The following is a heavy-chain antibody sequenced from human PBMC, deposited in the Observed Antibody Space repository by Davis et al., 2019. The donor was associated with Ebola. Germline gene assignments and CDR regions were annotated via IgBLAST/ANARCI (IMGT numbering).Heavy chain of an antibody. CDR3: ARRYLRGWYFDL. D-gene: IGHD1-1*01. Sequence: GSLRLSCNVSGASISSRYFSWSWVRQPAGKGLEWVGHIYHSGSTNYNPSLKSRVTISVDTSMNQFSLKLSSVTAADTAVYYCARRYLRGWYFDLWGRGTLVTVSS. V-gene: IGHV4-61*10. CDR2: IYHSGST. CDR1: GASISSRYFS. J-gene: IGHJ2*01.